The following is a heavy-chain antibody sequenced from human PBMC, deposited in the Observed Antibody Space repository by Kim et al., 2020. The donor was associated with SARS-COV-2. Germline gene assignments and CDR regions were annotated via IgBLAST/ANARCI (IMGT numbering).Heavy chain of an antibody. CDR1: GFTFSTYW. Sequence: GGSLRLSCAASGFTFSTYWMSWVRQAPGKGLEWVANTNQDGSEKYYVDSVKGRFTISRDNTRSSLYLQMNSLRAADTAVYYCARARQLAYWGQGTLVTVS. D-gene: IGHD6-13*01. J-gene: IGHJ4*02. CDR3: ARARQLAY. CDR2: TNQDGSEK. V-gene: IGHV3-7*01.